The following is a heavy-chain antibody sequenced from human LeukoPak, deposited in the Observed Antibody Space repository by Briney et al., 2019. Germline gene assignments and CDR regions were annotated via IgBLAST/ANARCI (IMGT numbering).Heavy chain of an antibody. CDR2: ISWDGGST. J-gene: IGHJ4*02. Sequence: GGSLRLSCXASGFTFDDYAMHWVRQAPGKGLEWVALISWDGGSTYYADSVKGRFTISRDNSKNSLYLQMNSLRAEDTALYYCAKDRAYYDSTPPRFDYWGQGTLVTVSS. V-gene: IGHV3-43D*03. CDR3: AKDRAYYDSTPPRFDY. D-gene: IGHD3-22*01. CDR1: GFTFDDYA.